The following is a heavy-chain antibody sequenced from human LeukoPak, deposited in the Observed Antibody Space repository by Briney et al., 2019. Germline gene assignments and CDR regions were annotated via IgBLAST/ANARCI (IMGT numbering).Heavy chain of an antibody. CDR1: GYTFTGYF. D-gene: IGHD2/OR15-2a*01. Sequence: ASVKVSCKASGYTFTGYFMHWVRQAPGQGLEWMGWINPDSGGRNYAQKFKGRVTMTRDTSITTAYMELSGLRSDDTAVYYCARDPIVQAGYYYGMDVWGQGTTVTVSS. J-gene: IGHJ6*02. CDR3: ARDPIVQAGYYYGMDV. CDR2: INPDSGGR. V-gene: IGHV1-2*02.